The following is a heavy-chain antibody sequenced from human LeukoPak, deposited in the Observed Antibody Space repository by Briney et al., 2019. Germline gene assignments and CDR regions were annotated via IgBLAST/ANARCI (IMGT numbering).Heavy chain of an antibody. V-gene: IGHV1-8*03. J-gene: IGHJ6*03. Sequence: ASVKVSCKASGYTFTSYDIHWVRQAPGQGLEWMGWMNPNSGNTGYAQKFQGRVTITRNTSISTAYMELSRLRSEDTAVYYCAIVRGSYFVDYHYRYLHDWGKGTPVTVSS. CDR1: GYTFTSYD. CDR2: MNPNSGNT. CDR3: AIVRGSYFVDYHYRYLHD. D-gene: IGHD1-26*01.